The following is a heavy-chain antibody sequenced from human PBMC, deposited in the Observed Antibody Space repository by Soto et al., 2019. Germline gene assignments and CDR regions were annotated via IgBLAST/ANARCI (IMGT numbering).Heavy chain of an antibody. CDR1: GYSFTSYW. J-gene: IGHJ5*02. CDR2: IYPGDSDT. Sequence: GESLKISCKGSGYSFTSYWIGWVRQMPGKGLEWMGIIYPGDSDTRYSPSFQGQVTISADKSISTAYLQWSSLKASDTAMYYCARHGISHQLVLDKFRFDPWGQGTQFTVSS. V-gene: IGHV5-51*01. CDR3: ARHGISHQLVLDKFRFDP. D-gene: IGHD6-13*01.